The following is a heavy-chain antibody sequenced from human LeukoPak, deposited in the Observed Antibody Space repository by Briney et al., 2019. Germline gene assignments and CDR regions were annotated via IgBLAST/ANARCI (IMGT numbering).Heavy chain of an antibody. D-gene: IGHD3-10*01. Sequence: GGSLRLSCVASGFPFSDYEMDWVRQAPGKGPEWISYINSRGSPIHYADSVKGRFTISRDNAKNSLYLQMNSLRAEDTAVYYCAREGYYGSGSYSVWGQGTLVTVSS. CDR2: INSRGSPI. CDR3: AREGYYGSGSYSV. V-gene: IGHV3-48*03. J-gene: IGHJ4*02. CDR1: GFPFSDYE.